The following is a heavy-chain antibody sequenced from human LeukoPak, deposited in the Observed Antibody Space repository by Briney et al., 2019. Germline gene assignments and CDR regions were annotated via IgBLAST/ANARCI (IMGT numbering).Heavy chain of an antibody. CDR1: GGTFSSYA. CDR2: IIPIFGTA. CDR3: AKYTMTTIITGPSYYYYYMDV. J-gene: IGHJ6*03. D-gene: IGHD1-14*01. V-gene: IGHV1-69*05. Sequence: SVKVSCKASGGTFSSYAISWVRQAPGQGLEWMGGIIPIFGTANYAQKFQGRVTITTDESTSTAYMELSSLRSEDTAVYYCAKYTMTTIITGPSYYYYYMDVWGKGTTVAVSS.